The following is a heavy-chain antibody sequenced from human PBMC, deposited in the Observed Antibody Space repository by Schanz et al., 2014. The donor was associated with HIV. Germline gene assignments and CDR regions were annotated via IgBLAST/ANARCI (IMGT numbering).Heavy chain of an antibody. Sequence: QVQLVESGGGVVQPGRSLRLSCAASGFTFSLYGMHWVRQAPGKGLEWVAVIWFDGSNKYYSDSVKGRFTISRDNSKNALFLQMNSLRAEDTAVYYCARTAPTKYYYDSSGVRGAFDIWGQGTMVTVSS. V-gene: IGHV3-33*01. J-gene: IGHJ3*02. CDR1: GFTFSLYG. D-gene: IGHD3-22*01. CDR3: ARTAPTKYYYDSSGVRGAFDI. CDR2: IWFDGSNK.